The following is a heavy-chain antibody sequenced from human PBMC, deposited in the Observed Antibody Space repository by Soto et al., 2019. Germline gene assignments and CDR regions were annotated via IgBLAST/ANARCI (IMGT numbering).Heavy chain of an antibody. D-gene: IGHD2-2*01. CDR1: TFTFSSYA. CDR2: ISGSASRT. J-gene: IGHJ6*03. Sequence: EVQVLESGGGLVQPGGSLRLSCAASTFTFSSYAMTWVRQAPGKGLEWVSGISGSASRTYYADSVKGRFTISRDNSKNAVYRQRNSLRAEDTAIYYCARYCSSTSCYGEVYYYYMDVWGKGTTVTVSS. CDR3: ARYCSSTSCYGEVYYYYMDV. V-gene: IGHV3-23*01.